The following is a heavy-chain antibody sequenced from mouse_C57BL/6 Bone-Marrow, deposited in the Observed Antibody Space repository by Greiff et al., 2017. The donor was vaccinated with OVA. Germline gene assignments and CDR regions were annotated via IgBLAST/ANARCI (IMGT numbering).Heavy chain of an antibody. J-gene: IGHJ3*01. CDR2: ISSGGSYT. V-gene: IGHV5-6*01. CDR1: GFTFSSYG. CDR3: ARIFAY. Sequence: EVKLMESGGDLVKPGGSLKLSCAASGFTFSSYGMSWVRQTPDKRLEWVATISSGGSYTYYPDSVKGRFTISRDNAKNTLYLQMSSLKSGDTAMYYCARIFAYWGQGTLVTVSA.